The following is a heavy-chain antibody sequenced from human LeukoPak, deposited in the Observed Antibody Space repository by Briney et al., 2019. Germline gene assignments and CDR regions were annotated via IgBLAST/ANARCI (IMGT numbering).Heavy chain of an antibody. Sequence: PSETLSLTCAVYGGSFSGYYWSWIRQPPGKGLEWIGEINHSGSTNYNPSLKSRVTISVDTSKNQFSLKLSSVTAADTAVYYCARRGSSSWFIPFDYWGQRTLVTVSS. CDR1: GGSFSGYY. CDR2: INHSGST. CDR3: ARRGSSSWFIPFDY. D-gene: IGHD6-13*01. V-gene: IGHV4-34*01. J-gene: IGHJ4*02.